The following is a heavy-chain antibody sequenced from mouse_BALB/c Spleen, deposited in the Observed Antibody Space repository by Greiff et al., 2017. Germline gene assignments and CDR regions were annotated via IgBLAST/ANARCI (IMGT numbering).Heavy chain of an antibody. Sequence: EVKLMESGGGLVKPGGSLKLSCAASGFAFSSYDMSWVRQTPEKRLEWVATISDGGSYTYYPDSVKGRFTISRDNAKNNLYLQMSSLKSEDTAMYYCARVYGNYDAMDYWGQGTSVTVSS. J-gene: IGHJ4*01. D-gene: IGHD2-1*01. CDR1: GFAFSSYD. V-gene: IGHV5-9-2*01. CDR3: ARVYGNYDAMDY. CDR2: ISDGGSYT.